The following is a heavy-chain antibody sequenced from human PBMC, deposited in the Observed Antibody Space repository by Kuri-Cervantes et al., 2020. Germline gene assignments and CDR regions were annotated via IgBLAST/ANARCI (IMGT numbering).Heavy chain of an antibody. J-gene: IGHJ4*02. D-gene: IGHD1-26*01. CDR2: ISLTGNTA. CDR1: GFTFSSYS. CDR3: AKSSRSYNWGFFDF. Sequence: GESLKISCAASGFTFSSYSMNWVRQAPGKGLEWVSGISLTGNTAYYADSVRGRFTISRDNSQSTLYLQMNSLRAEDTAVYYCAKSSRSYNWGFFDFWGQGTLVTVSS. V-gene: IGHV3-23*01.